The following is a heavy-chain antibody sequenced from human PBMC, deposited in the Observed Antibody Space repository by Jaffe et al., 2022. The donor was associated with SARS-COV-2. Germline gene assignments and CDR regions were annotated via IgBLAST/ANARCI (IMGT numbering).Heavy chain of an antibody. J-gene: IGHJ4*02. Sequence: QLQLQESGPGLVKPSETLSLTCTVSGGSISSSSYYWGWIRQPPGKGLEWIGSIYYSGSTYYNPSLKSRVTISVDTSKNQFSLKLSSVTAADTAVYYCARLEGGYNWGFDYWGQGTLVTVSS. CDR3: ARLEGGYNWGFDY. CDR1: GGSISSSSYY. V-gene: IGHV4-39*01. CDR2: IYYSGST. D-gene: IGHD5-12*01.